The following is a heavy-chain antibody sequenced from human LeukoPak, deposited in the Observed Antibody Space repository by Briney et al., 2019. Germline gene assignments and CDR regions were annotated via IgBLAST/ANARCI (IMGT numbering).Heavy chain of an antibody. V-gene: IGHV4-39*01. CDR1: GGSISSSSYY. CDR3: ERQTTEYSSGHRHPYNFEY. J-gene: IGHJ4*02. Sequence: PSETLSLTCTVSGGSISSSSYYWGWIRQPPGKGLEWIGSLYYSGSTYYNLSLKSRVTISVDTSKNQFSLKLSSVTAADTAVYYCERQTTEYSSGHRHPYNFEYWGQGTLVTVSS. CDR2: LYYSGST. D-gene: IGHD6-19*01.